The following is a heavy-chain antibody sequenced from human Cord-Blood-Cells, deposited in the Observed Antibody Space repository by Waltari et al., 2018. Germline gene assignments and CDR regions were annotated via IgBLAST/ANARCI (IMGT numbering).Heavy chain of an antibody. CDR1: GGSFSGYY. J-gene: IGHJ4*02. V-gene: IGHV4-34*01. CDR3: ARAKIRRIVDY. Sequence: QVQLQQWGAGLLKPSETLSLTCAVYGGSFSGYYWSWIRQPPGKGLEWIGEINHSGSTNYNPSRSSRVTISGDTSKNQFSLKLSSVTAADTAVYYCARAKIRRIVDYWGQGTLVTVSS. CDR2: INHSGST.